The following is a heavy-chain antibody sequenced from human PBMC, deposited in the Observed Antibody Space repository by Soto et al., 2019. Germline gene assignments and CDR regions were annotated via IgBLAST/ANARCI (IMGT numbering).Heavy chain of an antibody. Sequence: NPSETLSLTCAVSGGSVSSGVFSWNWISQHPGQGLEWIGYISHGGSPPYTPSLRSRVSISVDRSTNVISLNLTSMTPADTAVYFCARGHYYYEMDVWGQGTTVTVSS. J-gene: IGHJ6*02. CDR1: GGSVSSGVFS. CDR2: ISHGGSP. CDR3: ARGHYYYEMDV. V-gene: IGHV4-30-2*01.